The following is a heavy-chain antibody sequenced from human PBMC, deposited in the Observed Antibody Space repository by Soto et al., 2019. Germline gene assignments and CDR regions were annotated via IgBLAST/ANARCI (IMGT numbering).Heavy chain of an antibody. J-gene: IGHJ4*02. Sequence: SETLSLTCTVSGGSISSSSYYWGWIRQPPGKGLEWIGSIYYSGSTYYNPSLKSRVTISVDTSKNQFSLKLSSVTAADTAVYYCARVTYAPVWGTYRFDSWGQGALVT. D-gene: IGHD3-16*02. CDR3: ARVTYAPVWGTYRFDS. CDR1: GGSISSSSYY. CDR2: IYYSGST. V-gene: IGHV4-39*01.